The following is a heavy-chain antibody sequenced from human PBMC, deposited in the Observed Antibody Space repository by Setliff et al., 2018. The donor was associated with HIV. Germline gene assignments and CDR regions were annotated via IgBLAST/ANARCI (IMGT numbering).Heavy chain of an antibody. Sequence: SSETLSLTCTVSGGSISSSSYYWGWIRQPPGKGPEWIGSLYYRGTTYYNPSLKSRVTISTGTSKKPFSLKLNSVTAADTAVYYCARGPAEWQIVVVPAAHWYFDLWGRGTLVTVSS. V-gene: IGHV4-39*01. D-gene: IGHD2-2*01. CDR1: GGSISSSSYY. CDR2: LYYRGTT. J-gene: IGHJ2*01. CDR3: ARGPAEWQIVVVPAAHWYFDL.